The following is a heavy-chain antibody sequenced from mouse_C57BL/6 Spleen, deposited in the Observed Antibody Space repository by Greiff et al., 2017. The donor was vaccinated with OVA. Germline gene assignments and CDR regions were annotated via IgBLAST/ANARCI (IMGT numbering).Heavy chain of an antibody. D-gene: IGHD1-1*01. CDR2: IYPGNSDT. CDR1: GYTFTSYW. J-gene: IGHJ3*01. Sequence: EVQLQQSGTVLARPGASVKMSCKTSGYTFTSYWMHWVKQRPGQGLEWIGAIYPGNSDTSYNQKFKGEAKLTAVTSASTAYMELSSLTNEDSAVYYCTRSEITTVVATPFAYWGQGTLVTVSA. CDR3: TRSEITTVVATPFAY. V-gene: IGHV1-5*01.